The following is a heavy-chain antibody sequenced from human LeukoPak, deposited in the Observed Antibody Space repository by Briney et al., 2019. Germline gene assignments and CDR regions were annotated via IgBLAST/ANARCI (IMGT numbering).Heavy chain of an antibody. CDR2: IIPIFGTA. Sequence: SVEVSCKASGGTFSSYAISWVRQAPGQGLEWMGGIIPIFGTANYAQKFQGRVTITADESTSTAYMELSSLRSEDTAVYYCARGGRDGYKLEFDYWGQGTLVTVSS. CDR1: GGTFSSYA. V-gene: IGHV1-69*13. CDR3: ARGGRDGYKLEFDY. D-gene: IGHD5-24*01. J-gene: IGHJ4*02.